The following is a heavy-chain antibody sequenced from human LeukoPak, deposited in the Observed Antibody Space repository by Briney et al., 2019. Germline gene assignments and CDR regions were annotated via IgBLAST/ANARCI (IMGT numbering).Heavy chain of an antibody. J-gene: IGHJ6*03. V-gene: IGHV3-23*01. D-gene: IGHD2-2*01. CDR2: ISGSGGST. CDR3: AKGSSAQLLLGDLYYYYMDV. Sequence: GGSLRLSCAASGFTFSSYAMSWVRQAPGKGLEWVSAISGSGGSTYYADSVKGRFTISRDNSKNTLYLQMNSLRAEDTAVYYCAKGSSAQLLLGDLYYYYMDVWGKGTTVTVSS. CDR1: GFTFSSYA.